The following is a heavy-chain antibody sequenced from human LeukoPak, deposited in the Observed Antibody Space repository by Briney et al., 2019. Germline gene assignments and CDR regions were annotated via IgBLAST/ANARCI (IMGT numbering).Heavy chain of an antibody. CDR1: GGSISSSSYY. J-gene: IGHJ4*02. D-gene: IGHD5-18*01. CDR2: IYYSGSA. Sequence: SETLSLTCTVSGGSISSSSYYWGWIRQPPGRGLEWIGTIYYSGSAYYNPSLKSRLTMSVDTSKNQFSLKLSSVTAADTAVYYCARDRYYVDTAMGLFDYWGQETLVTVSS. V-gene: IGHV4-39*02. CDR3: ARDRYYVDTAMGLFDY.